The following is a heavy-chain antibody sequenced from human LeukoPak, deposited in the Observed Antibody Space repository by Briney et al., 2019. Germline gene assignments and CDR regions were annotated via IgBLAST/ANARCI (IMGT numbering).Heavy chain of an antibody. CDR1: GYTFTGYY. V-gene: IGHV1-2*02. CDR2: INPNSGAT. CDR3: VPTAPQGLQSFYFGY. J-gene: IGHJ4*02. Sequence: ASVRVSCKASGYTFTGYYMHWVRQAPGQGLEWMGWINPNSGATNYAQQFQGRVTMTRDTSISTAYMELSRLRSDDTAVYYCVPTAPQGLQSFYFGYWGQGTLVTVSS.